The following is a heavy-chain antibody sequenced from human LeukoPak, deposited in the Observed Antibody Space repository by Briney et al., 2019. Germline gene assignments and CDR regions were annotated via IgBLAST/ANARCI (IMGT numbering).Heavy chain of an antibody. CDR1: GGSFSAYY. CDR2: INHSGST. CDR3: ARPALGYCSSTSCYVEDYYMDV. V-gene: IGHV4-34*01. J-gene: IGHJ6*03. Sequence: SETLSLTCAVYGGSFSAYYWTWIRQPPGKGLEWIGEINHSGSTNYNPSLKSRVTISVDTSKNQFSLKLSSVTAADTAVYYCARPALGYCSSTSCYVEDYYMDVWGKGTTVTISS. D-gene: IGHD2-2*01.